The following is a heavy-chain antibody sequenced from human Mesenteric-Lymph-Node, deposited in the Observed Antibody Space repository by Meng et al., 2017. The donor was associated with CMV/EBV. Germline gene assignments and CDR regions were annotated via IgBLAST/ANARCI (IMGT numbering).Heavy chain of an antibody. CDR3: AKEGDYYYYGMDV. CDR1: GESLSDYY. Sequence: SETLSLTCSVHGESLSDYYWGWIRQSPGKGLEWIGEVHHSGSAYYNPSLKSRLSISVDRSKNEFSLQLSSVTAEDTAVYYCAKEGDYYYYGMDVWGQGTTVTVSS. V-gene: IGHV4-34*01. CDR2: VHHSGSA. J-gene: IGHJ6*02.